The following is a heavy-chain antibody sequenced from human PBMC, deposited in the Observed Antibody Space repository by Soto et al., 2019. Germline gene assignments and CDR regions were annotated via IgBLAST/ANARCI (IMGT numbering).Heavy chain of an antibody. D-gene: IGHD5-12*01. CDR3: AKDIHPGRDTYHYGADY. CDR1: GFIFSNYS. CDR2: ISYDGSRK. Sequence: QVQLVESGGGVVQPGTSLTLSCSASGFIFSNYSMHWVRQAPGKGLEWVSIISYDGSRKHYIDSVKGRFTISRDNSKNTLDLQMNSLRAEDTAVYYCAKDIHPGRDTYHYGADYWGQGTLVAVSS. J-gene: IGHJ4*02. V-gene: IGHV3-30*18.